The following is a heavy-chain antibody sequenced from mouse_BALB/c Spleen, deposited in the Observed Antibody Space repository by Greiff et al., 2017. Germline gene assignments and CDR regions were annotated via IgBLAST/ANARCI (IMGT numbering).Heavy chain of an antibody. D-gene: IGHD1-1*02. J-gene: IGHJ4*01. CDR3: ARWWEDYAMDY. Sequence: LVESGAELVKPGASVKLSCTASGFNIKDTYMHWVKQRPEQGLEWIGRIDPANGNTKYDPKFQGKATITADTSSNTAYLQLSSLTSEDTAVYYCARWWEDYAMDYWGQGTSVTVSS. V-gene: IGHV14-3*02. CDR2: IDPANGNT. CDR1: GFNIKDTY.